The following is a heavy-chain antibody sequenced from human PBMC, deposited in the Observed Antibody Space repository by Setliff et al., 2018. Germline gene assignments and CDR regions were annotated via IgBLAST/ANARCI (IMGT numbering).Heavy chain of an antibody. D-gene: IGHD3-22*01. V-gene: IGHV4-39*01. CDR3: ARLGSARYDSSGYYPENWFDP. Sequence: SETLSLTCTVSGGSISSSSYYWGWIRQPPGKGLEWIGSIYYSGSTYYNPSLKSRVTISVDTSKNQFSLKLSSVTAADTAVYYCARLGSARYDSSGYYPENWFDPWGQGTLVTVSS. CDR1: GGSISSSSYY. J-gene: IGHJ5*02. CDR2: IYYSGST.